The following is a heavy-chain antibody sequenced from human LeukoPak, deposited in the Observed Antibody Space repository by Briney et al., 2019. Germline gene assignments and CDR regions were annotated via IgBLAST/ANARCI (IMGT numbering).Heavy chain of an antibody. D-gene: IGHD3-16*01. J-gene: IGHJ6*02. CDR2: IIPIFSTA. CDR3: TPRACHAGGCSSSFYYYYGLHF. V-gene: IGHV1-69*13. Sequence: SVRVSSAASGDTLTNYAVSWVRQAPGHGVEWRGGIIPIFSTADYAQKFQGRVTITADQYTSPTYMALSSLKSEATATYYCTPRACHAGGCSSSFYYYYGLHFWGQGTTVSVSS. CDR1: GDTLTNYA.